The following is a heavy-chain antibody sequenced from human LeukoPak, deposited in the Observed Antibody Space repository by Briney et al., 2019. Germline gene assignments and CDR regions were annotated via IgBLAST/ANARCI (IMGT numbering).Heavy chain of an antibody. CDR1: GFTFSSYA. Sequence: PGRSLRLSCAASGFTFSSYAMHWVRQAPGKGLEWVAVISYDGSNKYYADSVKGRFTISRDNSKNTLYLQMNSLRAEDTAVYYCARGLFVSLVDYWGQGTLVTVSS. CDR3: ARGLFVSLVDY. D-gene: IGHD3-3*01. V-gene: IGHV3-30-3*01. J-gene: IGHJ4*02. CDR2: ISYDGSNK.